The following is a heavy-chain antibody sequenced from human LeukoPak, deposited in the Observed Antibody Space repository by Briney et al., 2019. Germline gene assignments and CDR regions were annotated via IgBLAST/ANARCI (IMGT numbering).Heavy chain of an antibody. CDR3: ARDVWYYYGSGTGDY. D-gene: IGHD3-10*01. CDR2: ISAYNGNT. CDR1: GYTFTSYG. Sequence: ASVKVSCKASGYTFTSYGISWVRQAPGQGLEWMGWISAYNGNTNYAQKLQGRVTMTTDTSTSTAYMELRSLRSDDTAVYYCARDVWYYYGSGTGDYWGQGTLVTVSS. J-gene: IGHJ4*02. V-gene: IGHV1-18*01.